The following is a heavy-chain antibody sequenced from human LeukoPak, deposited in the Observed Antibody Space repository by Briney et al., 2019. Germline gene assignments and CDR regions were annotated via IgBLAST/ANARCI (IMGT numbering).Heavy chain of an antibody. Sequence: PGGSLRLSCEASGFMFSSYSMNWVRQAPGKGLEWVSYISSGSTTIYHADSVKGRFTISRDNAKNSLYLQMNSLRAEDTAVYYCARDRGSSGWYEFDYWGQGTLVTVSS. D-gene: IGHD6-19*01. J-gene: IGHJ4*02. CDR1: GFMFSSYS. CDR2: ISSGSTTI. V-gene: IGHV3-48*01. CDR3: ARDRGSSGWYEFDY.